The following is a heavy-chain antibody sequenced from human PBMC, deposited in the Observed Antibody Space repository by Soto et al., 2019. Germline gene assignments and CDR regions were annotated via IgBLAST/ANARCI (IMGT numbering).Heavy chain of an antibody. D-gene: IGHD3-10*01. CDR3: ARSPLRGGYFDY. V-gene: IGHV3-23*01. CDR1: GFTFSSYA. CDR2: ISGSGGST. Sequence: LRLSCAASGFTFSSYAMSWVRQAPGKGLEWVSAISGSGGSTYYADSVKGRFTISRDNSKNTLYLQMNSLRAEDTAVYYCARSPLRGGYFDYWGQGTLVTVSS. J-gene: IGHJ4*02.